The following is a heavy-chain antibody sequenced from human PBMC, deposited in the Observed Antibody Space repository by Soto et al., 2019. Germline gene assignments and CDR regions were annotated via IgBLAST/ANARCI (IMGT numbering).Heavy chain of an antibody. Sequence: SETLSLTCTVSGVSVSSFHWSCIRQSPGKGLEWIGYVFYTGNTKYNPALKRRVTISVDTSKKQFSLKLSSVSAADTGLYYCARSYRGNFYGYQIWGQAILVSLSS. J-gene: IGHJ4*02. CDR1: GVSVSSFH. D-gene: IGHD1-26*01. CDR3: ARSYRGNFYGYQI. CDR2: VFYTGNT. V-gene: IGHV4-59*02.